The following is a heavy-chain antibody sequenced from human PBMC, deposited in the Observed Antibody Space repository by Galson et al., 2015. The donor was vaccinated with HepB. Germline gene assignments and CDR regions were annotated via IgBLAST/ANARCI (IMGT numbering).Heavy chain of an antibody. D-gene: IGHD6-19*01. J-gene: IGHJ4*02. CDR3: ARVISGWYPAGGC. CDR2: ISSSRSYI. Sequence: SLRLSCAASGFTFSSYSMNWVRQAPGKGLEWVSSISSSRSYIYYADSVKGRFTISRDNAKNSLYLQMNSLRAEDTAVYYCARVISGWYPAGGCWGQGTLVTVSS. CDR1: GFTFSSYS. V-gene: IGHV3-21*01.